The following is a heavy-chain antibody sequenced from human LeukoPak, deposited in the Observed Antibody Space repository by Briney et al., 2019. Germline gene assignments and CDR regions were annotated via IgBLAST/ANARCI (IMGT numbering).Heavy chain of an antibody. CDR1: GFTFGNSL. J-gene: IGHJ3*01. CDR2: INADGSTA. Sequence: GGSLRLSCAASGFTFGNSLVHWVRQALGKGLVWVSLINADGSTATYADSVKGRFTISRDNARNTLSLQMNSLTIEDTAVYYCVVVVEPPDSDGFDVWGQGTMITVSS. CDR3: VVVVEPPDSDGFDV. V-gene: IGHV3-74*01. D-gene: IGHD1-14*01.